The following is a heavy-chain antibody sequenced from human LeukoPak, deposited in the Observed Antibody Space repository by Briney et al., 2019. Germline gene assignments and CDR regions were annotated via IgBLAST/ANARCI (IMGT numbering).Heavy chain of an antibody. Sequence: PGGSLGLSCEASGFTFSSYWMSWVRQAPGKGLEWVANIRDDGGEIYYVDSVKGRFTISRDNAKSSLFLQMNSLRAEDAAVYYCARDKPRGSYYGSIFGSWGQGTLVTVSS. CDR2: IRDDGGEI. CDR1: GFTFSSYW. CDR3: ARDKPRGSYYGSIFGS. D-gene: IGHD1-26*01. V-gene: IGHV3-7*01. J-gene: IGHJ4*02.